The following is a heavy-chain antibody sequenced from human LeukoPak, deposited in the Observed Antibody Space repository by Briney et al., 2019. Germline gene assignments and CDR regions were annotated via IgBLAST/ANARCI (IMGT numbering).Heavy chain of an antibody. CDR1: GYTFTSYY. Sequence: ASVKVSCKASGYTFTSYYMHWVRQAPGQGLEWMGIINPSGGCTSYAQKFQGRVTMTRDTSTSTVYMELSSLRSEDTAVYYCARGPPLRITFGGVIVYWGQGTLVTVSS. J-gene: IGHJ4*02. V-gene: IGHV1-46*01. CDR3: ARGPPLRITFGGVIVY. D-gene: IGHD3-16*01. CDR2: INPSGGCT.